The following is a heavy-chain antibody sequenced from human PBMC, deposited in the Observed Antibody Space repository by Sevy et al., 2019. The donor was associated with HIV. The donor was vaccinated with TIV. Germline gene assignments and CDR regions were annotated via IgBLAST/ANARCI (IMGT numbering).Heavy chain of an antibody. V-gene: IGHV3-49*03. J-gene: IGHJ4*02. CDR2: ITRNSYEAYGGTT. D-gene: IGHD5-12*01. CDR1: GFTFDDYA. Sequence: GGSLILSCTASGFTFDDYAMSWFRQAPGKGLDWVAFITRNSYEAYGGTTEYAASVKGRFIISRDDPKSIAYLQMNSLKTEDTAVYYCSRGLATADTPEYYFDYWGQGSLVTVSS. CDR3: SRGLATADTPEYYFDY.